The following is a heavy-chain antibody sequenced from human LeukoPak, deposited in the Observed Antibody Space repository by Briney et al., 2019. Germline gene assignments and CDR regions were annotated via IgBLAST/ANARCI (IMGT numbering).Heavy chain of an antibody. CDR2: INTNTGNP. Sequence: ASVKVSCKASGYTFTSYAMNWVRQAPGQGLEWMGWINTNTGNPTYAQGFTGRFVFSLDTSVSTAYLQISSLKAEDTAVYYCARGVEYSSSHLRLRLGNWFDPWGQGTLVTVSS. D-gene: IGHD6-6*01. CDR1: GYTFTSYA. V-gene: IGHV7-4-1*02. CDR3: ARGVEYSSSHLRLRLGNWFDP. J-gene: IGHJ5*02.